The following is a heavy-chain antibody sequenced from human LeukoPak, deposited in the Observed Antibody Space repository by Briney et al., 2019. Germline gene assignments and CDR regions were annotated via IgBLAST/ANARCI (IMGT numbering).Heavy chain of an antibody. D-gene: IGHD3/OR15-3a*01. J-gene: IGHJ6*03. V-gene: IGHV4-59*01. Sequence: SETLSLTCTVSGGSISSYYWSWIRQPPGKGLEWIGYIYYSGSTNYNPSLKSRVTISVDTSKNQFSLKLSSVTAADTAVYYCAREVSMIFGVGWAMDVWGKGTTVTVSS. CDR1: GGSISSYY. CDR2: IYYSGST. CDR3: AREVSMIFGVGWAMDV.